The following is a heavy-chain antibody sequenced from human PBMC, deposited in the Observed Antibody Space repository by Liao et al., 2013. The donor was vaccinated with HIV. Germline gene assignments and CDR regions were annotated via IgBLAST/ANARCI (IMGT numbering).Heavy chain of an antibody. V-gene: IGHV4-39*07. Sequence: QLQLQESGPGLVKPSETLSLTCNVSGDSILRKTTFWAWIRQPPGKGLEWIGSISYRGTTFLDLSLKSRVSISRDISKNQISLRLNSVNAADTAVYFCARVGRHSAPGIWGQGTLVTVSS. CDR3: ARVGRHSAPGI. CDR2: ISYRGTT. J-gene: IGHJ3*02. D-gene: IGHD3-16*01. CDR1: GDSILRKTTF.